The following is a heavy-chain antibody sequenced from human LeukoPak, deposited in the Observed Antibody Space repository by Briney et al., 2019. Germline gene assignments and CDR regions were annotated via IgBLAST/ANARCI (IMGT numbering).Heavy chain of an antibody. CDR1: GFTFSTYG. CDR2: IWYDGSNK. CDR3: ARDRESPYSGSYYYYYGMDV. J-gene: IGHJ6*02. V-gene: IGHV3-33*08. Sequence: GGSLRLSCAAAGFTFSTYGMHWVRQAPGKGLEWVAVIWYDGSNKYYADSVKGRFTISRDNSKNTLYLQMNSLRAEDTAVYYCARDRESPYSGSYYYYYGMDVWGQGTTVTVSS. D-gene: IGHD1-26*01.